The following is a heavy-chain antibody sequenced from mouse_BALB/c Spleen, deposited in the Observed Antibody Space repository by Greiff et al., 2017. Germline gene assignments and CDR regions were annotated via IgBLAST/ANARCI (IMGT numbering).Heavy chain of an antibody. D-gene: IGHD2-4*01. V-gene: IGHV5-9-3*01. J-gene: IGHJ2*01. CDR3: ARRSMITTSYFDY. CDR1: GFTFSSYA. CDR2: ISSGGSYT. Sequence: EVQGVESGGGLVKPGGSLKLSCAASGFTFSSYAMSWVRQTPEKRLEWVATISSGGSYTYYPDSVKGRFTISRDNAKNTLYLQMSSLRSEDTAMYYCARRSMITTSYFDYWGQGTTLTVSS.